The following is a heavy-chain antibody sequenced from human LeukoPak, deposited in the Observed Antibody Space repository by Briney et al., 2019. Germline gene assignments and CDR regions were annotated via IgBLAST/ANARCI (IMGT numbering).Heavy chain of an antibody. J-gene: IGHJ6*03. V-gene: IGHV4-4*02. D-gene: IGHD4-23*01. Sequence: SETLSLTCAVSGASISSNNWWSWVRQTPGKGLEWIGEIFHTGTTNYNPSLKSRVTISIDKSKNRFSLILSSVTAADTAVYYCARGSTVVTNYYYYFYMDVWGKGTTVTVSS. CDR2: IFHTGTT. CDR1: GASISSNNW. CDR3: ARGSTVVTNYYYYFYMDV.